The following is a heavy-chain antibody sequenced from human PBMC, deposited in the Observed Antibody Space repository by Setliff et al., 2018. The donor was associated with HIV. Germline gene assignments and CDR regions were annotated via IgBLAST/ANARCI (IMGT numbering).Heavy chain of an antibody. CDR3: ANWGETMILVVNEGFDF. D-gene: IGHD3-22*01. V-gene: IGHV1-2*06. CDR1: GYTFTDYY. Sequence: ASVKVSCKASGYTFTDYYMHWVRQAPGQGLEWMGRINPDSGGTEYANNFQGRFTMTRDTSISTAYMELRRLRSDDTAVYYGANWGETMILVVNEGFDFWGQGTLVTVSS. J-gene: IGHJ4*02. CDR2: INPDSGGT.